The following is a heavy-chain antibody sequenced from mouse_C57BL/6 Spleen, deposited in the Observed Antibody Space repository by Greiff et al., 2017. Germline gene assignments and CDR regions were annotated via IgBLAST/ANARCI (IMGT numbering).Heavy chain of an antibody. D-gene: IGHD1-2*01. V-gene: IGHV1-54*01. J-gene: IGHJ2*01. CDR2: INPGSGGT. CDR1: GYAFTNYL. CDR3: AREDLGLRPLDY. Sequence: QVQLKESGAELVRPGTSVKVSCKASGYAFTNYLIEWVKQRPGQGLEWIGVINPGSGGTNYNEKFKGKATLTADKSSSTAYMQLSSLTSEDSAVYFCAREDLGLRPLDYWGQGTTLTVSS.